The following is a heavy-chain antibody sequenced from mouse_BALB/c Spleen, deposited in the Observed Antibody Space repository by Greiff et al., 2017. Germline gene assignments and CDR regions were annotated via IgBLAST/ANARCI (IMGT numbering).Heavy chain of an antibody. V-gene: IGHV5-9-4*01. J-gene: IGHJ2*01. CDR3: ARVITTVVAKGFDY. CDR2: ISSGGSYT. Sequence: EVQGVESGGGLVKPGGSLKLSCAASGFTFSSYAMSWVRQSPEKRLEWVAEISSGGSYTYYPDTVPGRFTISRDNAKNTLYLEMSSLRSEDTAMYYCARVITTVVAKGFDYWGQGTTLTVSS. D-gene: IGHD1-1*01. CDR1: GFTFSSYA.